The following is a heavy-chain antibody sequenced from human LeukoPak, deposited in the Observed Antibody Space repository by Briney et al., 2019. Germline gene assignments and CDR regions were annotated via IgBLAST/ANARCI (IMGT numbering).Heavy chain of an antibody. Sequence: SETLSLTCAVSGYSISSGYYWGWIRQPPGKGLEWIGSTYHSGSTYYNPSLKSRVTISVDTSKNQFSLKLSSVTAADTAVYYCASGGIVGASPRYYYYMDVWGKGTTVTVSS. CDR1: GYSISSGYY. CDR3: ASGGIVGASPRYYYYMDV. D-gene: IGHD1-26*01. J-gene: IGHJ6*03. V-gene: IGHV4-38-2*01. CDR2: TYHSGST.